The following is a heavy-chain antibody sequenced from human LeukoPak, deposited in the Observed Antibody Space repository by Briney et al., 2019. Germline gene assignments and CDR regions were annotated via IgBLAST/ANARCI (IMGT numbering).Heavy chain of an antibody. Sequence: SETLSLTCTVSGGSISGGDYYWSWIRQPPGNCLEWIGYIHYSGTTYYNPSLKSRVSISVDTSKNHFSLNLNSVTAADTAVYYCARKRYDDPYFFDYWGQGTLVTVSS. CDR3: ARKRYDDPYFFDY. D-gene: IGHD3-22*01. V-gene: IGHV4-30-4*01. CDR2: IHYSGTT. CDR1: GGSISGGDYY. J-gene: IGHJ4*02.